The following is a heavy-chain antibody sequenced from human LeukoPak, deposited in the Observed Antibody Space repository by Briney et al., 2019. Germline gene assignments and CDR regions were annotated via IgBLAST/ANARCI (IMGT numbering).Heavy chain of an antibody. J-gene: IGHJ4*02. V-gene: IGHV4-4*02. CDR3: ARRFSGWYSFDY. CDR1: GGSISSSNW. CDR2: IYHSGST. Sequence: SGTLSLTFAVSGGSISSSNWWSWVRQPPGKGLEWIGEIYHSGSTNYNPSLKSRVTISVDTSKNQFSLKLSSVTAADTAVYYCARRFSGWYSFDYWGQGTLVTVSS. D-gene: IGHD6-19*01.